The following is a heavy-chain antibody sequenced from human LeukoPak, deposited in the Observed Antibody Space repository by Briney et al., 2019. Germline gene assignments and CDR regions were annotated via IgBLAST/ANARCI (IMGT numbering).Heavy chain of an antibody. V-gene: IGHV3-23*01. CDR1: GFTFSAYV. CDR3: AKRRSGSSGWFPFDS. CDR2: ISGSGVSA. D-gene: IGHD6-19*01. Sequence: GGSLRLSCVASGFTFSAYVMAWVRQAPGKGLEWVSGISGSGVSAYYGDSVKGRFTISRDNPKNTVYLQMDSLRAEDTAVYYYAKRRSGSSGWFPFDSWGQGTLVTVSS. J-gene: IGHJ4*02.